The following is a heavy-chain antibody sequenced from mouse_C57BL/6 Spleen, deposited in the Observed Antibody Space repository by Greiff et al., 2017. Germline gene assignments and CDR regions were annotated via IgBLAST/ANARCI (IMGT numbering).Heavy chain of an antibody. CDR1: GYTFTSYW. D-gene: IGHD2-4*01. CDR3: AAYYDYPMDY. V-gene: IGHV1-72*01. J-gene: IGHJ4*01. CDR2: IDPNSGGT. Sequence: QVQLKQPGAELVKPGASVKLSCKASGYTFTSYWMHWVKQRPGRGLEWIGRIDPNSGGTKYNEKFKSKATLTVDKPSSTAYMQLSSLTSEDSAVYYCAAYYDYPMDYWGQGTSVTVSS.